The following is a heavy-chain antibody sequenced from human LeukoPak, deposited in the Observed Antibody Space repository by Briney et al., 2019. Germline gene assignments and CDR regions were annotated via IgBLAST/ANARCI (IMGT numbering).Heavy chain of an antibody. V-gene: IGHV4-34*01. CDR2: INHSGST. Sequence: PSETLSLTCAVYGGSFSGYYWSWIRQPPGKGLEWIGEINHSGSTNYNPSLKSRVTISVDTSKNQFSLKLSSVTAADTAVYYCAREQVVVVPAAATHFDYWGQGTLVTVSS. CDR1: GGSFSGYY. CDR3: AREQVVVVPAAATHFDY. D-gene: IGHD2-2*01. J-gene: IGHJ4*02.